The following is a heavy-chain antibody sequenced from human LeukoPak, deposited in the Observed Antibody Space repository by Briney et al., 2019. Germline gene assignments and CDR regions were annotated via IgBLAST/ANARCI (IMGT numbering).Heavy chain of an antibody. CDR2: IYYSGST. Sequence: PSETLSLTCTVSGGSISSSSHYWGWTRQPPGKGLEWIGSIYYSGSTYYNPSLKSRVTISVDTSKNQFSLKLTSVTAADTAVYYCARDSQQSPYSSSWYQNSHNWFDPWGQGTLVTVSS. J-gene: IGHJ5*02. V-gene: IGHV4-39*02. CDR3: ARDSQQSPYSSSWYQNSHNWFDP. D-gene: IGHD6-13*01. CDR1: GGSISSSSHY.